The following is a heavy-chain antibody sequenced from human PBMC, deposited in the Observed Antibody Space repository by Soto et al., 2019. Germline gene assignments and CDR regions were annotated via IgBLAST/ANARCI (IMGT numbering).Heavy chain of an antibody. CDR1: GGSVSSGSYH. V-gene: IGHV4-61*01. J-gene: IGHJ4*02. D-gene: IGHD2-2*01. CDR2: IYYGGST. Sequence: PSETLSLTCTVSGGSVSSGSYHWSWIRQPPGKGLEWIGYIYYGGSTNYNPSLKSRVTISVDTSKNQFSLKLSSVTAADTAVYYCARLRRDIVVVAALYLDHWGQGTLVTVSS. CDR3: ARLRRDIVVVAALYLDH.